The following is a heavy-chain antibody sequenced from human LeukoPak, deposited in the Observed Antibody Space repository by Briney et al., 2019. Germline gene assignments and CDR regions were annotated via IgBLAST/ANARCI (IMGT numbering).Heavy chain of an antibody. D-gene: IGHD3-22*01. J-gene: IGHJ3*02. V-gene: IGHV3-30*18. CDR2: ISYDGSNK. CDR1: GFTFSSYG. CDR3: AKLSEYYYDSSGYFHDAFDI. Sequence: PGRSLRLSCAASGFTFSSYGMHWVRQAPGKGLEWVAVISYDGSNKYYADFVKGRFTISRDNSKNTLYLQMNSLRAEDTAVYYCAKLSEYYYDSSGYFHDAFDIWGQGTMVTVSS.